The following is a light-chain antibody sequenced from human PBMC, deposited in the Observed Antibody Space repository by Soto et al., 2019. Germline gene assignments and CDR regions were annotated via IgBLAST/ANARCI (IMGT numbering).Light chain of an antibody. V-gene: IGKV1-5*01. Sequence: DIQMTQSPGTIRASXGGGITITCRASQSISNWLAWYQQKPGTAPKVLIYHASNLQSGVPSRFSGSGSGTEFTLTISSLQPDDFATYYCQQYNSYSFGQGTKVDIK. J-gene: IGKJ1*01. CDR1: QSISNW. CDR3: QQYNSYS. CDR2: HAS.